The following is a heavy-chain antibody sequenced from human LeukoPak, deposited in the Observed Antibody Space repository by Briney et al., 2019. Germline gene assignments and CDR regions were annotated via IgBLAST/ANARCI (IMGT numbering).Heavy chain of an antibody. D-gene: IGHD3-16*01. CDR2: IYDSESS. CDR3: AREGSYGPDY. CDR1: GYSISSGYY. Sequence: NPSETLSLTCTVSGYSISSGYYWGWIRQPPGKGLEWIGSIYDSESSYYNPSLKSRVTMSVDTSKNQFSLKLSSVTAADTAVYYCAREGSYGPDYWGQGTLVTVSS. V-gene: IGHV4-38-2*02. J-gene: IGHJ4*02.